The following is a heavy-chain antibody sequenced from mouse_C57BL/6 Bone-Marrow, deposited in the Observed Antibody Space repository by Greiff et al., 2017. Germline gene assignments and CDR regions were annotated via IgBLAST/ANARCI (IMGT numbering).Heavy chain of an antibody. J-gene: IGHJ4*01. V-gene: IGHV1-5*01. CDR3: TTLYYYCNYAMDY. CDR1: GYTFTSYW. CDR2: IYPGNSDT. D-gene: IGHD1-1*01. Sequence: VQLQQSGTVLARPGASVKMSCKTSGYTFTSYWMHWVKQRPGQGLEWIGAIYPGNSDTSYNQKFKGKAKLPAVTSASTAYMELSSLTNEDSAVYYCTTLYYYCNYAMDYWGQGTSVTVSS.